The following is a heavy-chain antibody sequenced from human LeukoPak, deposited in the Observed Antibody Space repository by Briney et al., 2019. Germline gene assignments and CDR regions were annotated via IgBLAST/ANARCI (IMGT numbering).Heavy chain of an antibody. Sequence: GGSLRLSCAASGFTISNYAISWVRQVPGKGLEWVLGVGGGAGTTFYADSVKGRFTISRDNSKSIVFLQMNNLRAEDTGVYYCARVRSYGSGFDYWGQGTLVTVSS. CDR1: GFTISNYA. CDR3: ARVRSYGSGFDY. CDR2: VGGGAGTT. D-gene: IGHD3-10*01. J-gene: IGHJ4*02. V-gene: IGHV3-23*01.